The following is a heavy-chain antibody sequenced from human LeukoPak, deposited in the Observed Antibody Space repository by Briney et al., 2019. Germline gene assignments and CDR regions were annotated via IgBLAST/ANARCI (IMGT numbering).Heavy chain of an antibody. V-gene: IGHV4-61*02. CDR1: GGSISSGSYY. Sequence: SETLSLTCTVSGGSISSGSYYWSWIRQPAGKGLEWIGRIYTSGSTNYNPSLKSRVTISVDTSKNQFSLKLSSVTAADTAVYYCAKGLGSITGSKRFDPWGQGTLVTVSS. CDR2: IYTSGST. J-gene: IGHJ5*02. CDR3: AKGLGSITGSKRFDP. D-gene: IGHD1-20*01.